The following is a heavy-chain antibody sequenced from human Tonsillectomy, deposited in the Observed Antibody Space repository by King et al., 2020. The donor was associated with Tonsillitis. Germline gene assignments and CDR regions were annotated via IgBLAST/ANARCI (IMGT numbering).Heavy chain of an antibody. CDR1: GDSISGSSYF. V-gene: IGHV4-39*01. CDR3: ARHKYSRAWYNWFDP. D-gene: IGHD6-13*01. CDR2: IYYSGTT. J-gene: IGHJ5*02. Sequence: QLQESGPGLVKPSETLSLTCTVSGDSISGSSYFWGWIRQPPGKGLEWIASIYYSGTTYYNPSLKSRVTISVDASRNQFSLKLSSVTATDTAVYYCARHKYSRAWYNWFDPWGQGTLVIVSS.